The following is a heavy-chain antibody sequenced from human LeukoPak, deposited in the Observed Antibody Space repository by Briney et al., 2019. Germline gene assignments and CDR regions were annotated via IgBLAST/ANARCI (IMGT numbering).Heavy chain of an antibody. D-gene: IGHD2-8*01. V-gene: IGHV4-39*01. CDR2: IYYSGST. CDR3: ARHRRRYCTNGVCPFDY. CDR1: GGSISSSSYY. Sequence: SETLSLTCTVSGGSISSSSYYWGWIRQPPGKGLEWIGSIYYSGSTYYNPSLESRVTISVDTSKNQFSLKLSSVTAADTAVYYCARHRRRYCTNGVCPFDYWGQGTLVTVSS. J-gene: IGHJ4*02.